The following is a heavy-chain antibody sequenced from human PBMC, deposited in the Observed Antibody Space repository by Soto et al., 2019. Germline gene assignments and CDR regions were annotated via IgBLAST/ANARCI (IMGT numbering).Heavy chain of an antibody. D-gene: IGHD6-13*01. CDR2: ISSSSSYI. CDR3: ARVKTSSSWSYNWFDP. J-gene: IGHJ5*02. Sequence: GGSLRLSCAASGFTFSSYSMNWVRQAPGKGLEWVSSISSSSSYIYYADSVKGRFTISRDNAKNSLYLQMNSLRAEDTAVYYCARVKTSSSWSYNWFDPWGQGTLVTVSS. V-gene: IGHV3-21*01. CDR1: GFTFSSYS.